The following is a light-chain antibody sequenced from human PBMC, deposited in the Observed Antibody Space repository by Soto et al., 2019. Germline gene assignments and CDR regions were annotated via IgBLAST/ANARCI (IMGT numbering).Light chain of an antibody. J-gene: IGLJ1*01. CDR3: NSYTSSSTFV. CDR2: GVT. V-gene: IGLV2-14*01. Sequence: QSALTQPASVSGSPGQSITISCTGTSSDVGGYNYVSWFQQHPGKAHKLMVYGVTNRPSGVPNRFSGSRSGNTASLTISGLQSEDEAEYYCNSYTSSSTFVFGTGTKLTVL. CDR1: SSDVGGYNY.